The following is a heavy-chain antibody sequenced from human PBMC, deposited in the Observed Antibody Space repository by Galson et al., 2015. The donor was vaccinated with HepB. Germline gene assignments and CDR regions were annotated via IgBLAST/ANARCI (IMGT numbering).Heavy chain of an antibody. J-gene: IGHJ4*02. CDR1: GFTVSSNY. D-gene: IGHD6-13*01. Sequence: SLRLSCAASGFTVSSNYMSWVRQAPGKGLEWVSVIYSGGSTYYADSVKGRFTISRDNSKNTLYLQMNSLRAEDTAVYYCARGSYLGAAGIPPLGYWGQGTLVTVSS. CDR3: ARGSYLGAAGIPPLGY. CDR2: IYSGGST. V-gene: IGHV3-66*01.